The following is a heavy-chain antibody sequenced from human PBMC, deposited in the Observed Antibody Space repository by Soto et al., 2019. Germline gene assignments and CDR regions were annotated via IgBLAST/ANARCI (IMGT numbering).Heavy chain of an antibody. CDR1: GDSVSSTSAA. V-gene: IGHV6-1*01. CDR3: ARGDYYDSSGYYSFFDY. D-gene: IGHD3-22*01. Sequence: KQSQTLSLTCAISGDSVSSTSAAWNWIRQSPSRGLEWLGRTYYRSKWYNDYAISVKSRITINPDTSKNQFSLQMNSVTPDDTAVYYCARGDYYDSSGYYSFFDYWGQGTLVTVSS. CDR2: TYYRSKWYN. J-gene: IGHJ4*02.